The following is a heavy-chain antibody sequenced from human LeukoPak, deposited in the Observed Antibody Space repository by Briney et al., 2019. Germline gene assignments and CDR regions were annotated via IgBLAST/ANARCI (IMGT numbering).Heavy chain of an antibody. CDR1: GGSFSGYY. CDR3: ARGVMSTTGTYSEGY. CDR2: INHSGST. J-gene: IGHJ4*02. V-gene: IGHV4-34*01. Sequence: SETLSLTCAVYGGSFSGYYWSWIRQPPGKGLEWIGEINHSGSTNYNPSLKSRVTISVDTSKNQFSLKLSSVTAADTAVYYCARGVMSTTGTYSEGYWGQGTLVTVSS. D-gene: IGHD1-1*01.